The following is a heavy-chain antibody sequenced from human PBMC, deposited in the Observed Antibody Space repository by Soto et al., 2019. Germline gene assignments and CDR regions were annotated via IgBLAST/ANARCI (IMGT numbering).Heavy chain of an antibody. J-gene: IGHJ5*02. D-gene: IGHD2-2*02. Sequence: PGGSLRLSCAASGFTFSSYCRHWVRQAPGKGLEWVAVISYDGSNKYYADSVKGRFTISRDNSKNTLYLQMNSLRAEDTAVYYCAKDPQSIEDCSSTSCYSSAWGQGTLVTVSS. CDR2: ISYDGSNK. CDR1: GFTFSSYC. CDR3: AKDPQSIEDCSSTSCYSSA. V-gene: IGHV3-30*18.